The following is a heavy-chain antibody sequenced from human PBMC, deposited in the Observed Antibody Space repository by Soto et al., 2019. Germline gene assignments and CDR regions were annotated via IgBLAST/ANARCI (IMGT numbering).Heavy chain of an antibody. CDR2: INAGNGNT. CDR1: GYTFTSYA. J-gene: IGHJ4*02. Sequence: QVQLVQSGAEVKKPGASVKVSCKASGYTFTSYAMHWVRQAPGQRLEWMGWINAGNGNTKYSQKFQGRVTITSDTSASTAYMELSSLRSEDTAVYYCARVPRDKPFDYWGQGTLVTVSS. D-gene: IGHD2-15*01. V-gene: IGHV1-3*01. CDR3: ARVPRDKPFDY.